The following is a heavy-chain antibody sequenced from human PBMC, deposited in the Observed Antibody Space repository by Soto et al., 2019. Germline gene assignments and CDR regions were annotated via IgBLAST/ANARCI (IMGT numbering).Heavy chain of an antibody. Sequence: EVQLLESGGGLVQPGGSLRLSCAASGFTFSSYAMSWVRQAPGKGLEWVSASSGSGGSTYYADSGKGPFTISRDNSKNPMYLKIPSLRAQDTAVYYCAKLRSPAALPFCIEYWGKGTLVTVSS. CDR1: GFTFSSYA. CDR3: AKLRSPAALPFCIEY. V-gene: IGHV3-23*01. D-gene: IGHD2-2*02. J-gene: IGHJ4*02. CDR2: SSGSGGST.